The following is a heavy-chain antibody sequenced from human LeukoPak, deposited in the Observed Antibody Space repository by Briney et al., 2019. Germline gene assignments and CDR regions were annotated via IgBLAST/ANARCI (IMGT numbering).Heavy chain of an antibody. CDR2: ISGSGGST. CDR3: AKTVLVPYYFDY. CDR1: GFAFSSYA. J-gene: IGHJ4*02. Sequence: PGGSLRLSCAASGFAFSSYAMSWVRQAPGKGLEWVSAISGSGGSTYYADSVKGRFTISRDNSKNTLYLQMNSLRAEDTAVHYCAKTVLVPYYFDYWGQGTLVTVSS. D-gene: IGHD3-3*01. V-gene: IGHV3-23*01.